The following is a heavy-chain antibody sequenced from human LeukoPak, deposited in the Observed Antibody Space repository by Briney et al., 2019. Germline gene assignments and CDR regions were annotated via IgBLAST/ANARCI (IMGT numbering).Heavy chain of an antibody. D-gene: IGHD1-1*01. J-gene: IGHJ5*02. CDR1: GYTFSGYY. CDR2: INPNSGGT. V-gene: IGHV1-2*02. CDR3: ARDLKTGTFWFDP. Sequence: ASVKVSCKASGYTFSGYYMHWVRQAPGQGLEWMGWINPNSGGTNYAQKFQGRVTMTRDTSISTVYMELSRLRSDDTAVYYCARDLKTGTFWFDPWGQGTLVTVSS.